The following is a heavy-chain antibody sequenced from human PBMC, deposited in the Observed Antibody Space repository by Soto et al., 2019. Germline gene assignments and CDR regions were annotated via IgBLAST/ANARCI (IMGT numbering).Heavy chain of an antibody. J-gene: IGHJ4*02. CDR2: IYYSGTT. D-gene: IGHD6-6*01. V-gene: IGHV4-59*01. CDR1: GGSIGDYY. Sequence: SETLSLTCTVSGGSIGDYYWSWIRQPPGKGLEWIGNIYYSGTTNYNPSLKSRVTISIDTSKNHFSLNLNSVTAADTAVYYCAVSTGSSQYYFDYWGQGALVTVSS. CDR3: AVSTGSSQYYFDY.